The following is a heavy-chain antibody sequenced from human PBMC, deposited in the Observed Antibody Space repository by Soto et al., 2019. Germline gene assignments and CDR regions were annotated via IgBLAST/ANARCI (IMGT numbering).Heavy chain of an antibody. J-gene: IGHJ6*02. CDR3: VMVDNYVTPTPQDV. V-gene: IGHV1-18*01. CDR2: ISPYTGNT. CDR1: GYSFVNYG. D-gene: IGHD3-16*01. Sequence: ASVKVSCKAAGYSFVNYGIAWVRQAPGQGLEWMGWISPYTGNTHSATKIQGRLTMTTDTSTSTAYMDLGSLTSDDTAVYYCVMVDNYVTPTPQDVWGQGTTVTVS.